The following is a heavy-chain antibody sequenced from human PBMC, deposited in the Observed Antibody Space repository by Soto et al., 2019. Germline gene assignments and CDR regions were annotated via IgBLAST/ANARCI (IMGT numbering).Heavy chain of an antibody. V-gene: IGHV3-72*01. Sequence: EVQLVESGGGLVQSGGSLRLSCTASGFSVSDHSMDWVRQPPGKGLEWLGQITNRATGDTTFYAASVKGRFTVSKDESRNSLYLQMNSRKTEDTAVYYCASSITQMLTDWGQGTLVAVAS. CDR3: ASSITQMLTD. CDR1: GFSVSDHS. CDR2: ITNRATGDTT. D-gene: IGHD1-20*01. J-gene: IGHJ4*02.